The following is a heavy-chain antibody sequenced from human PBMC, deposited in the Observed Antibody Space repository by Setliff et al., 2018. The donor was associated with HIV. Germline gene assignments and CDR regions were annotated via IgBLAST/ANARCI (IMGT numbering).Heavy chain of an antibody. J-gene: IGHJ4*02. Sequence: GASVKVSCKASGGTFSNYAFSWVRQAPGQGLEWMGGSIPMYGTSNYAQKFQGRVTITTDESTSTAYMELSRLRSDDTAVYYCARSPRYSSGWYDSYFDQWGQGTLVTVSS. CDR1: GGTFSNYA. V-gene: IGHV1-69*05. D-gene: IGHD6-19*01. CDR2: SIPMYGTS. CDR3: ARSPRYSSGWYDSYFDQ.